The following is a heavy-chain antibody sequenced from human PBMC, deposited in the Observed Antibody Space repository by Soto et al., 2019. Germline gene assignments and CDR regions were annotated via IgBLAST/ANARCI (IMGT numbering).Heavy chain of an antibody. CDR1: GFTFSNYG. V-gene: IGHV3-33*01. D-gene: IGHD3-3*01. CDR2: IWYDGSNK. J-gene: IGHJ6*02. CDR3: ARELARFSPPYGMDV. Sequence: GGSLRLSCAASGFTFSNYGMHWVRQAPGKGLEWVAIIWYDGSNKHYGDFVKGRFTISRDNAKNTLYLQMNSLRAEDTAVYYCARELARFSPPYGMDVWGQGTTVTVSS.